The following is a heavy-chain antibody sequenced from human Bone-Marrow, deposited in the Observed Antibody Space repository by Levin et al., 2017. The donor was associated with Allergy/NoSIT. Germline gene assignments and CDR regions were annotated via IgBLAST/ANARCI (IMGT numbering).Heavy chain of an antibody. CDR1: GETISRSNW. CDR3: ARIQGWYADYYFDY. Sequence: GETISRSNWWSWVRQPPGKGLEWIGEIYHSGGTKYNPSLKSRVTLSIDKSKNQFSLNMTSVTAADTAIYYCARIQGWYADYYFDYWGQGSLVTVSS. D-gene: IGHD6-19*01. J-gene: IGHJ4*02. CDR2: IYHSGGT. V-gene: IGHV4-4*02.